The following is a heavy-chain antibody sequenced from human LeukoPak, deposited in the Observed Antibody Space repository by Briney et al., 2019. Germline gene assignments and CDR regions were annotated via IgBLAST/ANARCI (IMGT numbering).Heavy chain of an antibody. V-gene: IGHV1-18*01. D-gene: IGHD3-22*01. CDR2: ISAYNGNT. J-gene: IGHJ4*02. CDR1: GYTFTSYG. Sequence: ASVNVSCKASGYTFTSYGISWVRQAPGQGLEWMGWISAYNGNTNYAQKLEGRVTMTTDTSTSTAYMELRSLRSDDTAVYYCARDQYYYSSGYRDYWGQGTLVTVSS. CDR3: ARDQYYYSSGYRDY.